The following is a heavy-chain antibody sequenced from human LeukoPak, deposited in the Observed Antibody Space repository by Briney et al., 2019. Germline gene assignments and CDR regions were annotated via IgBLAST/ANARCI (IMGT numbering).Heavy chain of an antibody. V-gene: IGHV4-39*07. D-gene: IGHD6-19*01. J-gene: IGHJ5*02. CDR1: GGSISSSSYY. CDR3: ARGRREGSGWLGWFDP. CDR2: INHSGST. Sequence: PSETLSLTCTVSGGSISSSSYYWGWIRQPPGKGLEWIGEINHSGSTNYNPSLKSRVTISVDTSKNQFSLKLSSVTAAATAVYYCARGRREGSGWLGWFDPWGQGTLVTVSS.